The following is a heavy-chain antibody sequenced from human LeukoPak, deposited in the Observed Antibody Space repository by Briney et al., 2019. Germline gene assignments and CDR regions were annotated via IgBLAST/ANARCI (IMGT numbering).Heavy chain of an antibody. Sequence: PSETLSLTCAVYGGSFSGYYWSWIRQPPGKGLEWIGEFNHSGSTNYNPSLKSRVTISVDTSKNQFSLKLSSVTAADTAVYYCARALWFGELFRRWFDPWGQGTLVTVSS. CDR1: GGSFSGYY. V-gene: IGHV4-34*01. CDR2: FNHSGST. D-gene: IGHD3-10*01. CDR3: ARALWFGELFRRWFDP. J-gene: IGHJ5*02.